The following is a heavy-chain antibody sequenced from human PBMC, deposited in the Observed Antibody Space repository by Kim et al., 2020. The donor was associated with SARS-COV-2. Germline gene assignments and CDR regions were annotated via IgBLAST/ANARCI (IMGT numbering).Heavy chain of an antibody. CDR1: GCSISSYY. CDR3: ARVEVREANFSVIADSYF. J-gene: IGHJ4*01. CDR2: IYYSGST. V-gene: IGHV4-59*01. Sequence: SETLSLTCTVSGCSISSYYWSWIRQPPGKGLQWIGYIYYSGSTNYNASLKSRGTISVDTSKNQFSLKLSSVTAADTAVYYFARVEVREANFSVIADSYF. D-gene: IGHD3-10*01.